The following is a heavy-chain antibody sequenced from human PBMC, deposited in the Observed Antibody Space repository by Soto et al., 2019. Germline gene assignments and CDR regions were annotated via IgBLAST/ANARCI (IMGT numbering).Heavy chain of an antibody. D-gene: IGHD6-19*01. V-gene: IGHV1-69*18. CDR2: SIPVFGTR. J-gene: IGHJ4*02. Sequence: QVQLVQSGTEVKKPGSSVRVSCEASGGTYSSYPITWVRQAPGQGLEWIGTSIPVFGTRNSAQSFRGRVTITADESSTKVYLELSGLTSEDTAIYYCAREPSPGSGWYPGGSWGQGTLVRVSS. CDR3: AREPSPGSGWYPGGS. CDR1: GGTYSSYP.